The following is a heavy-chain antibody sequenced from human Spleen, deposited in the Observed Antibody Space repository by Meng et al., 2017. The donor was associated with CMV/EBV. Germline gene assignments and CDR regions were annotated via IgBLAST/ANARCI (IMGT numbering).Heavy chain of an antibody. Sequence: GESLKISCAASGFSFSAYYMSWIRQAPGKGLEWISYISSSGNTIYYADSVKGRFTISRDNAKNSLYLQMNSLRAEDTAVYYCARDRLDYGGHSRDYNYGMDVWGQGTTVTVSS. J-gene: IGHJ6*02. CDR3: ARDRLDYGGHSRDYNYGMDV. V-gene: IGHV3-11*04. CDR1: GFSFSAYY. D-gene: IGHD4-23*01. CDR2: ISSSGNTI.